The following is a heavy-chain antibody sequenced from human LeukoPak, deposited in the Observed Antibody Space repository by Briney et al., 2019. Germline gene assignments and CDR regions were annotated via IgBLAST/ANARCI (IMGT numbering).Heavy chain of an antibody. V-gene: IGHV4-34*01. CDR1: GGSFSGYY. CDR3: ARINAASSGWPGEHYYIMDV. D-gene: IGHD6-19*01. CDR2: INHRGVT. J-gene: IGHJ6*02. Sequence: SETLSLTCAVYGGSFSGYYWSWIRQPPGKGLEWVGEINHRGVTNYSPPLKSRVTISMDTSKNQFSLKLNSVAAADTAAYYCARINAASSGWPGEHYYIMDVWGQGTPVTVSS.